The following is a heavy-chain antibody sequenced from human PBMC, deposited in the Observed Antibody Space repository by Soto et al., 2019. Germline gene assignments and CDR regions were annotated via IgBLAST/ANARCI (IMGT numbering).Heavy chain of an antibody. CDR1: GFTFSSYW. J-gene: IGHJ5*02. D-gene: IGHD5-12*01. V-gene: IGHV3-7*01. Sequence: PGGSLRLSCAASGFTFSSYWMSWVRQAPGKGLEWVANIKQDGSEKYYVDSVKGRFTISRDNAKNSLYLQMNSLRAEDTAVYYCARDLVRSGYDPVNWFDPWGQGTLVTVSS. CDR3: ARDLVRSGYDPVNWFDP. CDR2: IKQDGSEK.